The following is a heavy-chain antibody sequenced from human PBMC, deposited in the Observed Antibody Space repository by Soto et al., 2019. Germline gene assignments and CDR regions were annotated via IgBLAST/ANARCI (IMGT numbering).Heavy chain of an antibody. CDR3: ARGNPRDHDAFDI. J-gene: IGHJ3*02. CDR2: IYYSGST. V-gene: IGHV4-31*03. Sequence: QVQLQESGPGLVKPSQTLSLTCTVSGGSISSGGYYWSWIRQHPGKGLEWIGYIYYSGSTYYNPSLKSRVTLSVDTSKNQFSLKLSSVTAADTAVYYCARGNPRDHDAFDIWGQGTMVTVSS. CDR1: GGSISSGGYY.